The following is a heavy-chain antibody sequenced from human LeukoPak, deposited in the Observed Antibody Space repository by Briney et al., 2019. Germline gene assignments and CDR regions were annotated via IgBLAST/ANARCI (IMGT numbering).Heavy chain of an antibody. J-gene: IGHJ4*02. Sequence: GESLKISCKGSGYSFTSYWIGWVRPMPGKGLEWMGIIYPGDSDTRYSPSFQGQVTISADKSISTAYLQWSSLKASDTAMYYCARAKRGDGYKGYYFDYWGQGTLVTVSS. CDR2: IYPGDSDT. CDR1: GYSFTSYW. V-gene: IGHV5-51*01. CDR3: ARAKRGDGYKGYYFDY. D-gene: IGHD5-24*01.